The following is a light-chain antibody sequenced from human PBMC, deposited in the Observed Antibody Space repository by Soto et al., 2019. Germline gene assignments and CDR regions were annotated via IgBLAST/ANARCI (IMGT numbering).Light chain of an antibody. Sequence: IVLTQSPGTLSLSQVERATLSCRASQSVTSNYLAWYQQKPGQAPRLLVYGASSRATGISDRFSGSGSGTDFTLTISRLEPEDFAVYYCQHYVSPPITFGQGTRLEIK. J-gene: IGKJ5*01. CDR3: QHYVSPPIT. CDR2: GAS. V-gene: IGKV3-20*01. CDR1: QSVTSNY.